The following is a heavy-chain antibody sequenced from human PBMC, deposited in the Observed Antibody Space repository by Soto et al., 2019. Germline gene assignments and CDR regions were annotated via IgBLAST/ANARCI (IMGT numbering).Heavy chain of an antibody. CDR2: ISHHGSNQ. Sequence: QVQLVESGGGVVQPGTSLGLSCLGSGFTFSSYSMYWVRQAPGKGLEWVAYISHHGSNQYYADSVKGRFTTSRDNSQNTLYLQMNSLTTEGTAVYYCAREGEYCSGGSCTYFNYWGQGTLVTVSS. CDR1: GFTFSSYS. CDR3: AREGEYCSGGSCTYFNY. D-gene: IGHD2-15*01. J-gene: IGHJ4*02. V-gene: IGHV3-30-3*01.